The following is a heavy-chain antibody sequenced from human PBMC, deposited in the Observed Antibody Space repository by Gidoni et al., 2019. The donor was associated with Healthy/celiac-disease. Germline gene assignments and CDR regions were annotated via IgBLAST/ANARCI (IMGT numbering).Heavy chain of an antibody. CDR3: ARVTDEGFGGSYYYGMDV. J-gene: IGHJ6*02. Sequence: QVQLQQWGAGLLKPSETLSLTCAVYGGSFSGYYWSWIRQPPGKGLEWIGEINHSGSTNYNPSLKSRVTISVDTSKNQFSLKLSSVTAADTAVYYCARVTDEGFGGSYYYGMDVWGQGTTVTVSS. CDR2: INHSGST. CDR1: GGSFSGYY. V-gene: IGHV4-34*01. D-gene: IGHD3-10*01.